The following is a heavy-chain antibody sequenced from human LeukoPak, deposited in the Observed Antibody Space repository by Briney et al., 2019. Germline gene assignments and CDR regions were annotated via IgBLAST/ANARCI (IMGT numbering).Heavy chain of an antibody. J-gene: IGHJ5*02. Sequence: GGSLRLSCAVSGFTFSTYWMSWVRQAPGRGLEWVANIKQDGSEKFYVDSVKGRFTISRDNAKNSLYLQMNSLRAEDTAVYYCARKKYYYDGGDYGWFDPWGQGTLVTVSS. CDR2: IKQDGSEK. D-gene: IGHD3-22*01. CDR3: ARKKYYYDGGDYGWFDP. CDR1: GFTFSTYW. V-gene: IGHV3-7*01.